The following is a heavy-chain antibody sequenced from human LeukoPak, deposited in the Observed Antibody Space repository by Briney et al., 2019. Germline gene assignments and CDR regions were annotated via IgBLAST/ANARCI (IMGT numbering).Heavy chain of an antibody. CDR2: INPSGGST. CDR1: GYTFTSYY. D-gene: IGHD4-17*01. Sequence: ASVKVSCKASGYTFTSYYMHWVRQAPGQGLEWMGIINPSGGSTSYAQKFQGRVTMTRDMSTSTVYMELSSLRSEDTAVYYCAREGGLTVTTGESNWFDPWGQGTLVTVSS. CDR3: AREGGLTVTTGESNWFDP. V-gene: IGHV1-46*01. J-gene: IGHJ5*02.